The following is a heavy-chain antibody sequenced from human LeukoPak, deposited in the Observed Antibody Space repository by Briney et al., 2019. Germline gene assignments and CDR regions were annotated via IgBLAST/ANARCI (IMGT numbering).Heavy chain of an antibody. CDR2: IYYSGST. V-gene: IGHV4-39*01. CDR1: GGSISSSSYY. D-gene: IGHD6-13*01. J-gene: IGHJ4*02. Sequence: SETLSLTCTVSGGSISSSSYYWGWIRQPPGKGLEWIGSIYYSGSTYYNPSLKSRVTISVDTSKNQFSLKLSSVTAADTAVYYCARLGIAAAGTGDYWGQGTLVTASS. CDR3: ARLGIAAAGTGDY.